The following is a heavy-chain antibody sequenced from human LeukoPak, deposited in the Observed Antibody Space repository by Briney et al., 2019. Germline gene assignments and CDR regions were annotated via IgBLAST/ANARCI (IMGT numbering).Heavy chain of an antibody. V-gene: IGHV4-34*01. D-gene: IGHD4-23*01. Sequence: LETLSLTCAVYGGSFRGYYWSWIRQPPGKGLEWIGEINHSGSTNYNPSLKSRVTISVDTSKNQFSLKLSSVTAADTAVYYCARGPSRQVVTPSYWGQGTLVTVSS. J-gene: IGHJ4*02. CDR3: ARGPSRQVVTPSY. CDR1: GGSFRGYY. CDR2: INHSGST.